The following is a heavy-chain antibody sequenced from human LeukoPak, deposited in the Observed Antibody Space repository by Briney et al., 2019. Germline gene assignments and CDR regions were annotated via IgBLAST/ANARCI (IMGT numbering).Heavy chain of an antibody. CDR3: TRQYSSSWVFDY. Sequence: GGSLRLSCTTSGFTFGDYALTWVRQAPGRGLEWVGFIRNKAYGGTTEYAASVKGRFTISRDDSKSIAFLQMNSLTTEDTAVYYCTRQYSSSWVFDYRGQGTLVTVSS. J-gene: IGHJ4*02. CDR2: IRNKAYGGTT. D-gene: IGHD6-13*01. CDR1: GFTFGDYA. V-gene: IGHV3-49*04.